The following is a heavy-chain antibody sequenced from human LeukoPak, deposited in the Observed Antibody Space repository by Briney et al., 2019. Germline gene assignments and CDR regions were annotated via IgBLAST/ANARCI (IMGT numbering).Heavy chain of an antibody. Sequence: PGGSLRLSCAASGFTFSSYAMSWVRQAPGKGLEWVSAISGSGGSTYYADSVKGRFTISRDNAKNSLYLQMNSLRAEDTAVYYCASPIAAAEGWGQGTLVTVSS. J-gene: IGHJ4*02. V-gene: IGHV3-23*01. CDR1: GFTFSSYA. CDR2: ISGSGGST. D-gene: IGHD6-13*01. CDR3: ASPIAAAEG.